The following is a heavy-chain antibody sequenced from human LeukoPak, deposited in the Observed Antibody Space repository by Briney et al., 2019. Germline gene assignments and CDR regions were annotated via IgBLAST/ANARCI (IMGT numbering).Heavy chain of an antibody. Sequence: GGSLRLSCAASGFTFSSYEMNWDRQAPGKGLEWVSYISSSGSTIYYADSVKGRFTISRDNAKNSLYLQMNSLRAEDTAVYYCARDCGGGSCYGYYYYGMDVWGKGTTVTVSS. V-gene: IGHV3-48*03. CDR1: GFTFSSYE. J-gene: IGHJ6*04. CDR3: ARDCGGGSCYGYYYYGMDV. CDR2: ISSSGSTI. D-gene: IGHD2-15*01.